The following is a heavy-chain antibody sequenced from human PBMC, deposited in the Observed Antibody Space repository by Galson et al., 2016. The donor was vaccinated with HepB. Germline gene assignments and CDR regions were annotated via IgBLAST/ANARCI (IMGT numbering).Heavy chain of an antibody. CDR2: IYFSGRT. V-gene: IGHV4-59*01. CDR3: ARGRYRLDQ. Sequence: SETLSLTCNVSGGPISSYFWSWIRQPPGKGLEWIGYIYFSGRTNYNPSLKSRITMSVDTSKNQFSLRLSSVTAADTAVYFCARGRYRLDQWGQGTLVTVSS. D-gene: IGHD1-1*01. J-gene: IGHJ4*02. CDR1: GGPISSYF.